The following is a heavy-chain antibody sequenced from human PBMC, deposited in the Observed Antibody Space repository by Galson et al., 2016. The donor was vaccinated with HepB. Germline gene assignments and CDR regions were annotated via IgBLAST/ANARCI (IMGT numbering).Heavy chain of an antibody. V-gene: IGHV2-5*02. CDR1: GFPLSTSGEG. J-gene: IGHJ5*02. CDR2: IYLDEDK. Sequence: PALVKPTQTLTLTCTFPGFPLSTSGEGVGWIRQPPGKALEWLALIYLDEDKRYSLPLKSRLTITKDTAKNQVVLNMTNMDPVDTATYFCAHTVAQQCGDGCYSISGWFDPWGQGTLVTVSS. CDR3: AHTVAQQCGDGCYSISGWFDP. D-gene: IGHD2-21*01.